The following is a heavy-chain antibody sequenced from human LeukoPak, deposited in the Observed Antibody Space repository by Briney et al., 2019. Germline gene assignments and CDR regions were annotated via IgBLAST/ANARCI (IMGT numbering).Heavy chain of an antibody. J-gene: IGHJ5*02. V-gene: IGHV4-34*01. CDR3: ARRGGYGGGSGNWFDP. Sequence: SETLSLTCAVYSGSFSGYYWSWIRQPPGKGLEWIGEINHSGSTNYNPSLKSRVTISVDTSKNQFSLNLSSVTAADTAVYYCARRGGYGGGSGNWFDPWGQGTLVTVSS. CDR2: INHSGST. CDR1: SGSFSGYY. D-gene: IGHD5-12*01.